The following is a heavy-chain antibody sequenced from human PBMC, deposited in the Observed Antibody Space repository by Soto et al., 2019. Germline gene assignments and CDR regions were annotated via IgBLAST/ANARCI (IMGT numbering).Heavy chain of an antibody. J-gene: IGHJ4*02. D-gene: IGHD3-22*01. Sequence: PSETLSLTCAVSGGSISSGGYYWSWIRQHPGKGLEWIGFIYYSGSTYYNPSLKSRVTMSIDTSKNQFSLKLSSVTAADTAVYYCASNDSSDYSPGFQFDYWGQGTLVTVSS. CDR1: GGSISSGGYY. CDR3: ASNDSSDYSPGFQFDY. V-gene: IGHV4-31*11. CDR2: IYYSGST.